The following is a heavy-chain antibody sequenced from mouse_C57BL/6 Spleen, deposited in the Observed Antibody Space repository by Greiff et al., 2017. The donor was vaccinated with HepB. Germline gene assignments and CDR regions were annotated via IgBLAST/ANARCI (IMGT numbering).Heavy chain of an antibody. CDR3: ASITTVVAKDYAMDY. CDR1: GFSLTSYG. CDR2: IWSGGST. D-gene: IGHD1-1*01. Sequence: VKLMESGPGLVQPSQSLSITCTVSGFSLTSYGVHWVRQSPGKGLEWLGVIWSGGSTDYNAAFISRLSISKDNSKSQVFFKMNSLQADDTAIYYCASITTVVAKDYAMDYWGQGTSVTVSS. V-gene: IGHV2-2*01. J-gene: IGHJ4*01.